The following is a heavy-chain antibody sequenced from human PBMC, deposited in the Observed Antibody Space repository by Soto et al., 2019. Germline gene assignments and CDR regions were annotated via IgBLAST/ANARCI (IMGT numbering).Heavy chain of an antibody. D-gene: IGHD2-15*01. V-gene: IGHV1-2*02. Sequence: SVKLSSEAPRYTFTGYYMHWVRHAPEQGLEWMGWINPNSGGTNYAQKFQGRVTMTRDTSISTAYMELSRLRSDDTAVYYCAREALGVSATIHFDSWGPGTLVTVSS. CDR3: AREALGVSATIHFDS. CDR2: INPNSGGT. J-gene: IGHJ4*02. CDR1: RYTFTGYY.